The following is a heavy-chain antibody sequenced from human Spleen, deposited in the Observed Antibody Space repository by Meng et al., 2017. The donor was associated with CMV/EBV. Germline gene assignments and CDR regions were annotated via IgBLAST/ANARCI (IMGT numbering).Heavy chain of an antibody. Sequence: AVMVSCKASGGTFSSYAISWVRQAPGQGLEWMGGIIPIFGTANYAQKFQGRVLITTDESTSTAYMDLSSLRSEDTAVYYCARGFVQYQLLLCYWGQGTLVTVSS. D-gene: IGHD2-2*01. CDR1: GGTFSSYA. J-gene: IGHJ4*02. CDR2: IIPIFGTA. V-gene: IGHV1-69*05. CDR3: ARGFVQYQLLLCY.